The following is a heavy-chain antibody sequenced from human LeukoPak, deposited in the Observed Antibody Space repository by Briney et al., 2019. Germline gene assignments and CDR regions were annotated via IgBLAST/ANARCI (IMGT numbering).Heavy chain of an antibody. D-gene: IGHD3-22*01. CDR1: GYSISSGYY. J-gene: IGHJ3*02. V-gene: IGHV4-38-2*02. CDR2: IYHSGST. CDR3: ARAQRYTYYYESSVAFDI. Sequence: SETLSLTCTVSGYSISSGYYWGWIRQPPGKGLEWIGSIYHSGSTYYNPSLKSRVTISVDTSKNQFSLKLNSVTAADTAVYYCARAQRYTYYYESSVAFDIWGQGTMVTVSS.